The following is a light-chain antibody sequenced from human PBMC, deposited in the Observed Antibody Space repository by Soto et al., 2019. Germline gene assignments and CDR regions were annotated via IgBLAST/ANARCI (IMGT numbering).Light chain of an antibody. V-gene: IGKV1-5*03. CDR3: QHYNSHSEA. Sequence: DIQMTQSPSTLSASVGDRITITCRASQTISSWLAWYQQKPGKAPKLLIYKASTLKSGVPSRFSGSGSGTEFTLTITSLQPDDFPTYSCQHYNSHSEAFGQGTKVDIQ. CDR1: QTISSW. J-gene: IGKJ1*01. CDR2: KAS.